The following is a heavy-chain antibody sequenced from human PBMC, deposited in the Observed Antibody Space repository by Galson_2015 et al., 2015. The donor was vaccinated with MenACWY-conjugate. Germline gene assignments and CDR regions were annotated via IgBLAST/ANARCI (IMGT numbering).Heavy chain of an antibody. Sequence: SLRLSCAASGFTFSNAWMSWVRQAPGKGLEWVGRIKSKTDGGTTDYAAPVKGRFTISRDESKNTLYLQMNSLKTEDTAVYYCTTAFTIFGVVNDYWGQGTLVTVSS. CDR3: TTAFTIFGVVNDY. J-gene: IGHJ4*02. CDR2: IKSKTDGGTT. CDR1: GFTFSNAW. D-gene: IGHD3-3*01. V-gene: IGHV3-15*01.